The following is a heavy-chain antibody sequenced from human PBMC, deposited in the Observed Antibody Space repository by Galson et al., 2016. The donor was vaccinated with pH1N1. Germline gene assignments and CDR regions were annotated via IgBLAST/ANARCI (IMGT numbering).Heavy chain of an antibody. CDR1: GFTFSNAW. Sequence: SLRLSCAASGFTFSNAWMSWVRQAPGKGLEWVGRIKSKTDGGTTDYAAPVKGRFTISRDDSENTLYLQMNSLKTEDTAVYYCTTDHRASYSSSGVYYYYGMDVWGQGTTVTVSS. D-gene: IGHD6-6*01. J-gene: IGHJ6*02. CDR2: IKSKTDGGTT. V-gene: IGHV3-15*01. CDR3: TTDHRASYSSSGVYYYYGMDV.